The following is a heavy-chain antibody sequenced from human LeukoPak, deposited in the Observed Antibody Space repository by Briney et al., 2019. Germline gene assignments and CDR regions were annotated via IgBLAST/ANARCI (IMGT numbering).Heavy chain of an antibody. J-gene: IGHJ4*02. Sequence: PGGSLRLSCAASGFTFSSYWMHWVRQAPGKGLVRVSRINSDGSSTSYADSVKGRFTISRDNAKNTLYLQMNSLRAEDTAVYYCARGESGYSGYDYGYWGQGTLVTVSS. CDR1: GFTFSSYW. CDR2: INSDGSST. D-gene: IGHD5-12*01. V-gene: IGHV3-74*01. CDR3: ARGESGYSGYDYGY.